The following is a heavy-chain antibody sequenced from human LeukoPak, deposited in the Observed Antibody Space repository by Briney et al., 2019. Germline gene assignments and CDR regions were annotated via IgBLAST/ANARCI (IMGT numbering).Heavy chain of an antibody. CDR2: MSGSGGTT. V-gene: IGHV3-23*01. Sequence: PGGSLRLSCAASGFTYSDYAMSWVRQAPGKGLKWVSIMSGSGGTTYYARSVKGRFTISRDNSRNTLFLQMNNLRVEDTAVYYCAKALGGRDAFNLWGQGALVTVSS. J-gene: IGHJ5*02. D-gene: IGHD5-24*01. CDR3: AKALGGRDAFNL. CDR1: GFTYSDYA.